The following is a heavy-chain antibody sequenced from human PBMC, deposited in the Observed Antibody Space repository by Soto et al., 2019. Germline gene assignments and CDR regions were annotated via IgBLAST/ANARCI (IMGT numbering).Heavy chain of an antibody. CDR3: AADDMTTFS. J-gene: IGHJ4*02. CDR2: IVVGSGNT. V-gene: IGHV1-58*01. Sequence: ASVKVSCKASGFTFPSSGVQWVRQARGQRLEWIGWIVVGSGNTNSAQKFQERLTFTRDMSTSTVYMELSSLKSEDTAVYYCAADDMTTFSWGQGTLVTVSS. D-gene: IGHD1-1*01. CDR1: GFTFPSSG.